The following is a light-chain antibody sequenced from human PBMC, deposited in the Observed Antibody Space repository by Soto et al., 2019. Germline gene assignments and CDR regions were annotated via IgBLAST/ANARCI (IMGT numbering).Light chain of an antibody. J-gene: IGKJ2*01. V-gene: IGKV3-15*01. CDR1: QSVSSN. Sequence: EIVMTQSPSTLSMSPGERATLSCRASQSVSSNLAWYQQKPGQAPRLLIYGASTRATGIPARFSGSGPGTEFTLTISSLQSEDFAVYYCQQYNNWPYTFGQGTKVDIK. CDR3: QQYNNWPYT. CDR2: GAS.